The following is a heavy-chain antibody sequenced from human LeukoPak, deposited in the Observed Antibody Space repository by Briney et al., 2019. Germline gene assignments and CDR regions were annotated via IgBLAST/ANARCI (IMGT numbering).Heavy chain of an antibody. Sequence: PGGSLRLSCAASGFSFSDSYMSWLRQAPGKGLEWVSYISTSSTNTNYADSVKGRLTISRDNAKNSLYLQMNSLRAEDTAVYYCARNRDKKFDYWGQGTLVTVSS. J-gene: IGHJ4*02. CDR2: ISTSSTNT. V-gene: IGHV3-11*03. CDR3: ARNRDKKFDY. D-gene: IGHD3-10*01. CDR1: GFSFSDSY.